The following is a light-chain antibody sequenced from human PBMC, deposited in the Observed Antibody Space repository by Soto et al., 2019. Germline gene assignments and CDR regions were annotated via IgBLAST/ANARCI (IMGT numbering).Light chain of an antibody. CDR3: QQYGSSPPIT. CDR1: QSVSSSY. Sequence: ETVLRQSPGTVSLSPGERDTLSCRASQSVSSSYLAWYQQKPGQAPRLLIYGASSRATGIPDRFSGSGSGTDFTLTISRLEPEDFAVYYCQQYGSSPPITFGQGTRLEIK. V-gene: IGKV3-20*01. CDR2: GAS. J-gene: IGKJ5*01.